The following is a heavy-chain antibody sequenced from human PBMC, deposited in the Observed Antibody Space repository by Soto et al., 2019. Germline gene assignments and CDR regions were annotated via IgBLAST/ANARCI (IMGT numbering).Heavy chain of an antibody. Sequence: PSETLSLTCTVSGGSISSGDYYWSWIRQPPGKGLEWIGHIYYSGSTYYNPSLKSRVTISVDTSKNQFSLKLSSVTAADTAVYYCARDRPPLDYYDSSGYYSRWFDPWGQGTLVTVSS. CDR2: IYYSGST. CDR1: GGSISSGDYY. V-gene: IGHV4-30-4*01. D-gene: IGHD3-22*01. CDR3: ARDRPPLDYYDSSGYYSRWFDP. J-gene: IGHJ5*02.